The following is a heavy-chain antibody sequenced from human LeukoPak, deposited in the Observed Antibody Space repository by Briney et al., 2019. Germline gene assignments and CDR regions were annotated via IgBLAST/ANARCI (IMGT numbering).Heavy chain of an antibody. V-gene: IGHV3-30*03. Sequence: GGSLRLSCVASGLTVSSYSMNWVRQAPGKGLEWVAVISFDGNVKFYGDSVKGRFTISRDNSRNTLYLQMNSLRAEDTAVYYCSTELIFRNYFDYWGQGTLITVSS. CDR1: GLTVSSYS. D-gene: IGHD3/OR15-3a*01. J-gene: IGHJ4*02. CDR2: ISFDGNVK. CDR3: STELIFRNYFDY.